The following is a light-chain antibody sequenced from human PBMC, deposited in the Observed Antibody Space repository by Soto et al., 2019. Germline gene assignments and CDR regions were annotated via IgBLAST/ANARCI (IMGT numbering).Light chain of an antibody. J-gene: IGKJ3*01. CDR1: QSVSSSY. CDR2: SAS. CDR3: QQYGSSPKT. Sequence: EDVLTPSPGTLSLSPGERATLSCRASQSVSSSYLAWYQQKPGQAPRLLIYSASSRATGIPDRFSGSGSGTDFTLTISRLEPEDCAVYYCQQYGSSPKTFGPGTKVDI. V-gene: IGKV3-20*01.